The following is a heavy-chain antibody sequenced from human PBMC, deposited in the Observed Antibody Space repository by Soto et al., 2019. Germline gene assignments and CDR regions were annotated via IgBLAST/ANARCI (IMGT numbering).Heavy chain of an antibody. D-gene: IGHD6-19*01. CDR1: GGSISSYY. CDR3: ASSSIAVAGTPYYYYGMDV. Sequence: SETLSLTYTVSGGSISSYYWSWIRQPPGKGLEWIGYIYYSGSTNYNPSLKSRVTISVDTSKNQFSLKLSSVTAADTAVYYCASSSIAVAGTPYYYYGMDVWGQGTTVTVSS. CDR2: IYYSGST. V-gene: IGHV4-59*08. J-gene: IGHJ6*02.